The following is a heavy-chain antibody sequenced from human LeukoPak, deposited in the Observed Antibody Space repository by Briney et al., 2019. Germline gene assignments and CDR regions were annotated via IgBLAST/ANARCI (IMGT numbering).Heavy chain of an antibody. CDR3: AKGQNYYDSSGYPYYFDY. CDR2: ISGSGSST. V-gene: IGHV3-23*01. CDR1: GFTFSSYA. D-gene: IGHD3-22*01. J-gene: IGHJ4*02. Sequence: PGGSLRLSCAASGFTFSSYAMTWVRQAPGKGLEWVSAISGSGSSTYYADSVKGRFTISRDNSKNTLYLQMNSLRAEDTAVYYCAKGQNYYDSSGYPYYFDYWGQGTLVTVSS.